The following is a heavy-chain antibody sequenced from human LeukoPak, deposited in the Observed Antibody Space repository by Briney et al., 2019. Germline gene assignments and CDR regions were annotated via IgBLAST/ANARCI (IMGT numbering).Heavy chain of an antibody. D-gene: IGHD2-2*01. Sequence: GASVKVSCKASGYTFTGYYMHWVRQAPGQGLEWMGWINPNSGGTNYAQKFQGRVTMTRDTSISTAYMELSRLRSDDTAVYYCAREYEEDIVVVPAANSFGYYTLFDYWGQGTLVTVSS. CDR1: GYTFTGYY. CDR2: INPNSGGT. CDR3: AREYEEDIVVVPAANSFGYYTLFDY. V-gene: IGHV1-2*02. J-gene: IGHJ4*02.